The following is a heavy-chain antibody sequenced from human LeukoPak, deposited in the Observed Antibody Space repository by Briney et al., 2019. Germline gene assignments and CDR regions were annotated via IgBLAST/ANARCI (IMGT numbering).Heavy chain of an antibody. J-gene: IGHJ4*02. CDR2: IYYSGST. D-gene: IGHD2-21*01. Sequence: KPSETLSLTCTVSGGSISSSSYYWGWIRQPPGNGLEWIGRIYYSGSTYYNPALKSRVTISVDTSKNQYSLKLSSVTAADTAVYYCARQIYCGGDCYSGFDYWGQGTLVTVSS. V-gene: IGHV4-39*01. CDR1: GGSISSSSYY. CDR3: ARQIYCGGDCYSGFDY.